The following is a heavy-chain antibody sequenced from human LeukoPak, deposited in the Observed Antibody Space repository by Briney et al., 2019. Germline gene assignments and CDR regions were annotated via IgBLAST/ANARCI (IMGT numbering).Heavy chain of an antibody. CDR2: INHSGST. V-gene: IGHV4-34*01. CDR3: ARAHTSSWYMDY. Sequence: SETLSLTCAVYGGSFSGYYWSWIRQPPGKGLEWIGEINHSGSTNYNPSLKSRVTISLDTSENQLSLKLSSVTAADTAVYYCARAHTSSWYMDYWGQGTLVTVSS. CDR1: GGSFSGYY. D-gene: IGHD6-13*01. J-gene: IGHJ4*02.